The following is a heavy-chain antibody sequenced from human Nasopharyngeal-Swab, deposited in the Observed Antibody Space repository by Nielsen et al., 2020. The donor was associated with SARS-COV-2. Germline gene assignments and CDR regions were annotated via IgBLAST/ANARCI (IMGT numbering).Heavy chain of an antibody. V-gene: IGHV4-39*01. CDR1: GGSISSSSYY. CDR3: ARHDSSGWYFDY. CDR2: IYYSGST. D-gene: IGHD6-19*01. J-gene: IGHJ4*02. Sequence: SETLSLTCTVSGGSISSSSYYWGWIRQPPGKGLEWIGSIYYSGSTYYNPSLKSRVTISVDTSKNQFSLKLSSVTAEDTAVYYCARHDSSGWYFDYWGQGTLVTVSS.